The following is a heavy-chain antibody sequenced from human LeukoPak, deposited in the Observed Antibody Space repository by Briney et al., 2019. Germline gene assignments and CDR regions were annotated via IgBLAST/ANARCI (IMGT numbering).Heavy chain of an antibody. CDR1: GFTFSSYA. CDR2: IYSGGGT. CDR3: ARAQGREGYDFWSGYYTGIDHLLFDY. V-gene: IGHV3-53*01. D-gene: IGHD3-3*01. Sequence: GGSLRLSCAASGFTFSSYAMSWVRQAPGKGLEWVSVIYSGGGTSYADSVKGRFLISRDNSKNILYLQMSSLRAEDTAVYYCARAQGREGYDFWSGYYTGIDHLLFDYWGQGTLVTVSS. J-gene: IGHJ4*02.